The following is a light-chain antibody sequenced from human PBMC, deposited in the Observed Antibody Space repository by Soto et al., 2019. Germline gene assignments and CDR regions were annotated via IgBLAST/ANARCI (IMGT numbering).Light chain of an antibody. CDR3: QQRSNWPRVT. CDR2: DAS. J-gene: IGKJ4*01. Sequence: EIVLTQSPATLSLSPGERATLSCRASQSVSSYLAWYQQKPGQAPRLLIYDASNRATGIPARLSGSGSGTDFTLTISSLEPEDFAVYYCQQRSNWPRVTFGGGTKVDIK. CDR1: QSVSSY. V-gene: IGKV3-11*01.